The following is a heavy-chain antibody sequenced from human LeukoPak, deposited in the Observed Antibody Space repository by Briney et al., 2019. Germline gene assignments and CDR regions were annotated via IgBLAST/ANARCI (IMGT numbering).Heavy chain of an antibody. Sequence: SVKVSCKASGGTFSSYAISWVRQAPGQGLEWMGGIIPIFGTANYAQKFQGRVTITTDESTSTAYMELSSLRSEDTAVYYCARDLLNPDYYDSSGYSSGAFGIWGQGTMVTVSS. J-gene: IGHJ3*02. V-gene: IGHV1-69*05. CDR2: IIPIFGTA. CDR3: ARDLLNPDYYDSSGYSSGAFGI. CDR1: GGTFSSYA. D-gene: IGHD3-22*01.